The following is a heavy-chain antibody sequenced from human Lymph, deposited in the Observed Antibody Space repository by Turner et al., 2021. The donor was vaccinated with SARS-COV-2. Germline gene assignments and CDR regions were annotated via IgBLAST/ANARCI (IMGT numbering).Heavy chain of an antibody. J-gene: IGHJ4*02. CDR3: AKSPLGEDYFDY. Sequence: EVQLLESGGDLVQPGGSMRLSCAASGFTFSNYAMSWVRQAPGKGLEWVSEISGSGARTYYADSVKGRFTISRDNSKNTLFLQMNSLRADDTAIYYCAKSPLGEDYFDYWGQGTLVTVSS. D-gene: IGHD3-16*01. CDR2: ISGSGART. V-gene: IGHV3-23*01. CDR1: GFTFSNYA.